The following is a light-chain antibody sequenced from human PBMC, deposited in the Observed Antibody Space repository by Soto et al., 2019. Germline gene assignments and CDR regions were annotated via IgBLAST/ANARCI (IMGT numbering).Light chain of an antibody. V-gene: IGLV2-8*01. CDR1: SSDVGGYNY. Sequence: QSALTQPPSASGSPGQSVTISCTGTSSDVGGYNYVSWYQQHPGKAPKHIIYEVYKRPSAVPDRFSVSKSGNTAALTVSGFRAEDEDDYYCSCSLGTSSDVFGTGTKLTVL. CDR2: EVY. J-gene: IGLJ1*01. CDR3: SCSLGTSSDV.